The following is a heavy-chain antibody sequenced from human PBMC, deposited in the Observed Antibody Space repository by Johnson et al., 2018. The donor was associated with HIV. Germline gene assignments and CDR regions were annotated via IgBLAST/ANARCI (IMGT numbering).Heavy chain of an antibody. Sequence: VQLVESGGGLVQPGGSLRLYCAASGFTVSSNYMSWVRQAPGKGLEWVSVIYSGGSTYYADSVKGRFTISRDSSKNTLYLQMNSLRAEDTAVYYCARGLTGEQVDIWGQGTMVTVSS. CDR2: IYSGGST. D-gene: IGHD3-16*01. J-gene: IGHJ3*02. CDR1: GFTVSSNY. CDR3: ARGLTGEQVDI. V-gene: IGHV3-66*01.